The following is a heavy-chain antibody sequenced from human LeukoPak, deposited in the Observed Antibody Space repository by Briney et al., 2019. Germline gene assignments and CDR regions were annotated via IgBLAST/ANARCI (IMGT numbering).Heavy chain of an antibody. J-gene: IGHJ5*02. Sequence: PSETLSLTCTVSGGSIRSSYYYWGWIRQPPGKGLEWIGSIYHSGSTNYNPSLKSRVTISVDKSKNQFSLKLSSVTAADTAVYYCAREDGSGSYFGDNWFDPWGQGTLVTVSS. V-gene: IGHV4-39*07. CDR1: GGSIRSSYYY. CDR3: AREDGSGSYFGDNWFDP. D-gene: IGHD3-10*01. CDR2: IYHSGST.